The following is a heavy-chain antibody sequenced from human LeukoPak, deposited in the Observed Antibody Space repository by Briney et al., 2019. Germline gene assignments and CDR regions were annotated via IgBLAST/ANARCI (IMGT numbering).Heavy chain of an antibody. CDR3: ARKGDFWSGYMDV. D-gene: IGHD3-3*01. CDR2: ISSSGSTI. V-gene: IGHV3-11*01. Sequence: GGSLRLSCAASGFTFSDYYMSWLRQAPGKGLEWVSYISSSGSTIYYADSVKGRFTISRDNAKNSPYLQMNSLRAEDTAVYYCARKGDFWSGYMDVWGKGTTVTVSS. CDR1: GFTFSDYY. J-gene: IGHJ6*03.